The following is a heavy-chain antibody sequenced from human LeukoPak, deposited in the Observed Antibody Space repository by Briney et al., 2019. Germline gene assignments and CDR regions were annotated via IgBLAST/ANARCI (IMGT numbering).Heavy chain of an antibody. D-gene: IGHD5-12*01. CDR1: GGSFSGYY. CDR3: ARGSGGYIVY. J-gene: IGHJ4*02. V-gene: IGHV4-34*01. CDR2: INHSGST. Sequence: SETLSLTCAVYGGSFSGYYWSWIRQPPGKGLEWIGEINHSGSTTYNPSLKSRVTISVDTSKNQFSLKLSSVVAADTAVYYCARGSGGYIVYWGQGTLVTVSS.